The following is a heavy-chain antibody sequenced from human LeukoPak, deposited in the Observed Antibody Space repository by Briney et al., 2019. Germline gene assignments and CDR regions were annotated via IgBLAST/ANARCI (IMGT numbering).Heavy chain of an antibody. V-gene: IGHV3-23*01. J-gene: IGHJ4*02. CDR2: ISGSGYST. CDR3: AKDPPGDCSGGSCYYLDY. CDR1: GFTFSNNA. Sequence: GGSLRLSCAASGFTFSNNAMSWVRQAPGKGLEWVSAISGSGYSTYYTDSVKGRFAISRDNSKNTLYLQMNSLRADDTAVYYCAKDPPGDCSGGSCYYLDYWGQGTLVTVSS. D-gene: IGHD2-15*01.